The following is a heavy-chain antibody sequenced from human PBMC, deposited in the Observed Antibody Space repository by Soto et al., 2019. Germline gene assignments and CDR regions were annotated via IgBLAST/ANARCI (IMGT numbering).Heavy chain of an antibody. CDR3: ARHEYVSSSYDLLDV. CDR2: VYYTGTT. D-gene: IGHD3-22*01. J-gene: IGHJ3*01. CDR1: GGSISGSYYY. V-gene: IGHV4-39*01. Sequence: SETLSLTCAVSGGSISGSYYYWGWLRQSPGKGPEWIGSVYYTGTTFYNPSLRSRVSMTIDASKNRFSLNLRSVTASDTALYYCARHEYVSSSYDLLDVWGRGTMVTVSS.